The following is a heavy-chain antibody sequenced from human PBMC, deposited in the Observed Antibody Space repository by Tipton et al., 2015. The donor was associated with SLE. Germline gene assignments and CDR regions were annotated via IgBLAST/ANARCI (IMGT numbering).Heavy chain of an antibody. CDR2: IYYSGST. Sequence: TLSLTCTVSGASISSSSYYWGWTRQPPGKGLEWIGSIYYSGSTSYNPSLKSRVTISLDTSENQISLKLSAVTAADTAVYYCARGEDSSWTLEGYGMDVWGPGTTVTVSS. CDR1: GASISSSSYY. V-gene: IGHV4-39*07. D-gene: IGHD6-13*01. CDR3: ARGEDSSWTLEGYGMDV. J-gene: IGHJ6*02.